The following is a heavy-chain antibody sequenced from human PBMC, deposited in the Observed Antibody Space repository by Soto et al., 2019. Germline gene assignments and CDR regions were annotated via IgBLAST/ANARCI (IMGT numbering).Heavy chain of an antibody. V-gene: IGHV4-34*01. Sequence: SETLSLTCAVYGGSFSGYYWSWIRQPPGKGLEWIGEINHSGSTNYNPSLKSRVTISVDTSKNQFSLKLSSVTAADTAVYYCARGRNRGTYFDYWGQGTLVTVSS. CDR3: ARGRNRGTYFDY. D-gene: IGHD7-27*01. CDR1: GGSFSGYY. J-gene: IGHJ4*02. CDR2: INHSGST.